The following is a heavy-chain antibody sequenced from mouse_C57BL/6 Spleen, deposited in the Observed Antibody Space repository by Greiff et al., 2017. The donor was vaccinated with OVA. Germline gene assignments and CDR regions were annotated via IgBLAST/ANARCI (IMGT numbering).Heavy chain of an antibody. V-gene: IGHV1-42*01. CDR3: ARRSTTVVAPFDY. Sequence: EVQLQQSGPELVKPGASVKISCKASGYSFTGYYMNWVKQSPEKSLEWIGEINPSTGGTTYNQKFKAEATLTVDKSSSTAYMQLKSLTSEDSAVYYCARRSTTVVAPFDYWGQGTTLTVSS. CDR2: INPSTGGT. D-gene: IGHD1-1*01. J-gene: IGHJ2*01. CDR1: GYSFTGYY.